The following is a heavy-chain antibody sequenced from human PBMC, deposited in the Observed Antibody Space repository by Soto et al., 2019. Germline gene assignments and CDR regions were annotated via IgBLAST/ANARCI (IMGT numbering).Heavy chain of an antibody. D-gene: IGHD3-3*01. CDR1: GYTFTSYA. CDR2: INPGSGNT. Sequence: GASVKFSCKASGYTFTSYAMHWVRQAPGQGLEWMGLINPGSGNTNYAQKFQGRVTMTRDTSTSTVYMELSSLRSEDTAVYYCARDYDDYYYYGMDVWGQGTTVTVSS. V-gene: IGHV1-3*01. J-gene: IGHJ6*02. CDR3: ARDYDDYYYYGMDV.